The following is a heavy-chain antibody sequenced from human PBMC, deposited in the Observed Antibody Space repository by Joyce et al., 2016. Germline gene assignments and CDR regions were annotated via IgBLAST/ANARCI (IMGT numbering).Heavy chain of an antibody. CDR3: AKTVKAYVYFYYGMNV. V-gene: IGHV3-23*01. Sequence: EVQLLESGGGLVQPGGSLRLSCAASGFNFRTYGMTWVRQAPGKGLELVSSMGGSSGNTYYADSVKGRFTISRDNSKNTVDLQMNSLRVEDTAVYYCAKTVKAYVYFYYGMNVWGQGTTVAVS. J-gene: IGHJ6*02. D-gene: IGHD4-17*01. CDR1: GFNFRTYG. CDR2: MGGSSGNT.